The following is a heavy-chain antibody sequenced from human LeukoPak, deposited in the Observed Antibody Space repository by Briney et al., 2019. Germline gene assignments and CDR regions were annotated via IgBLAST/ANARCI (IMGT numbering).Heavy chain of an antibody. Sequence: SETLSLTFTVSGGSVTSGNYYWNWIRQPAGKGLEWIGRIYTNGGASYNPSLKSRVTISIDASKNQFSLKLSSVTAADTAVYYCAREPPGYWGQGTLVTVSS. CDR2: IYTNGGA. J-gene: IGHJ4*02. CDR1: GGSVTSGNYY. CDR3: AREPPGY. V-gene: IGHV4-61*02.